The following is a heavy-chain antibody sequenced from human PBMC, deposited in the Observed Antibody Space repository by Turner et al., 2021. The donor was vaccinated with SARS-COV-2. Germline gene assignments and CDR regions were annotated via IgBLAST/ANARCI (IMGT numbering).Heavy chain of an antibody. CDR1: GGSVSSTSYF. CDR3: ARTLVDRDLFDI. CDR2: IDYSGYT. J-gene: IGHJ3*02. Sequence: QLLLQESGPGLLKPSETLSLTCTVSGGSVSSTSYFWAWVRQTPGKGLEWIGYIDYSGYTHCNRSLKSRVTMSVDTSKNQFSLKLTSVTAADTAMYYCARTLVDRDLFDIWGQGTMVTISS. V-gene: IGHV4-39*07. D-gene: IGHD2-21*01.